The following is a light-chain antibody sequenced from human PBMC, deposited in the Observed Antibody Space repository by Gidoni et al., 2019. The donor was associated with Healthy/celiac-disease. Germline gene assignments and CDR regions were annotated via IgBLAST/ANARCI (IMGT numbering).Light chain of an antibody. V-gene: IGKV4-1*01. CDR1: QRVLYSSNNKNY. J-gene: IGKJ2*03. Sequence: DIVMTQSPDSLAVSLGERATINCKSIQRVLYSSNNKNYLAWYQQKPGQPPKLLIYWASTRESGVPDRFSGSGSGTDFTLTISSLQAEDVAVYYCQQYYSTPSFXXXTKLEIK. CDR3: QQYYSTPS. CDR2: WAS.